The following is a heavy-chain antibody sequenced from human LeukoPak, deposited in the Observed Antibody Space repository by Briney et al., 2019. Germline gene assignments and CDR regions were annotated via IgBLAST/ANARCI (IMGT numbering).Heavy chain of an antibody. CDR2: IWFDGSNQ. V-gene: IGHV3-33*01. Sequence: GGSLRLSCAASGFTFSTYGMHWVRQAPGKGLEWVAVIWFDGSNQYYVDSVRGRFSISRDNSKNTLYLQMNTLRAEDTGVYNCARDRGSGDSFDLWGQGAMVTVSS. J-gene: IGHJ3*01. CDR3: ARDRGSGDSFDL. CDR1: GFTFSTYG. D-gene: IGHD6-19*01.